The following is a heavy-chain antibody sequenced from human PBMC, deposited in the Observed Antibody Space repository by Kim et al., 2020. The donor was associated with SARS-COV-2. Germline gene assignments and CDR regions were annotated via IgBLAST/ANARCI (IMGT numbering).Heavy chain of an antibody. CDR1: GFTFSSYS. Sequence: GGSLRLSCAASGFTFSSYSMNWVRQAPGKGLEWVSSISSSSSYIYYADSVKGRFTISRDNAKNSLYPQINSLRAEDTAVYYCARDLGGLQIASGAWGYYYGMDVWGQGTTVTVSS. J-gene: IGHJ6*02. D-gene: IGHD5-12*01. CDR2: ISSSSSYI. CDR3: ARDLGGLQIASGAWGYYYGMDV. V-gene: IGHV3-21*01.